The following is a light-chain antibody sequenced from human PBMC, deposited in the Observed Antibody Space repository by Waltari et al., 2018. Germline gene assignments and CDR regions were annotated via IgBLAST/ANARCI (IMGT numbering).Light chain of an antibody. Sequence: QLVLTQSPSASASLGASVKLTCTLSSGHSSNVIAWLQQQPEKGPRYLMKVNSDGNHSKGDQDPDRLSGYSCGSGHYLTNPSRVCEDEDDDDCQAGGHGTWVFGGGTKLTVL. CDR1: SGHSSNV. V-gene: IGLV4-69*01. J-gene: IGLJ3*02. CDR3: QAGGHGTWV. CDR2: VNSDGNH.